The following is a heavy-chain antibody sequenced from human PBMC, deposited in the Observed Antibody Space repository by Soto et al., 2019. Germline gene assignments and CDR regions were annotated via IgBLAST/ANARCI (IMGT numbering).Heavy chain of an antibody. CDR1: GFSFTGYY. Sequence: ASVKVSCKASGFSFTGYYIHWLRQAPGQGLEWMGWINAHSGGTEYAQKFQGRVTLTRDTSIATAYLTLTSLTSDDTAVYYCARTDIVASILYYYYGMDVWGQGTTVTVSS. D-gene: IGHD5-12*01. V-gene: IGHV1-2*02. J-gene: IGHJ6*02. CDR3: ARTDIVASILYYYYGMDV. CDR2: INAHSGGT.